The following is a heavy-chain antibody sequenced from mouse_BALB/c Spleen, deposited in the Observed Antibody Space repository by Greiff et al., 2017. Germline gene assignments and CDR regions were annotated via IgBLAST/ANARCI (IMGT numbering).Heavy chain of an antibody. J-gene: IGHJ2*01. CDR2: INPSSGYT. V-gene: IGHV1-4*02. CDR3: NYFDY. Sequence: QVQLKESAAELARPGASVKMSCKASGYTFTSYTMHWVKQRPGQGLEWIGYINPSSGYTEYNQKFEDKTTLTADKSSSTAYMQLSSLTSEDSAVYYCNYFDYWGQGTTLTVSS. CDR1: GYTFTSYT.